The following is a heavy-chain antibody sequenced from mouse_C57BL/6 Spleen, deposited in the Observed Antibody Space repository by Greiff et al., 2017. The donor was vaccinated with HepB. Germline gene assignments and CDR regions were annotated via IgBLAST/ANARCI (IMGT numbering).Heavy chain of an antibody. V-gene: IGHV1-22*01. Sequence: EVQLQESGPELVKPGASVKMSCKASGYTFTDYNMHWVKQSHGKSLEWIGYINPNNGGTSYNQKFKGKATLTVNKSSSTAYMELRSLTSEDSAVYYCARGAIYYGNYDAMDYWGQGTSVTVSS. D-gene: IGHD2-1*01. CDR2: INPNNGGT. CDR3: ARGAIYYGNYDAMDY. CDR1: GYTFTDYN. J-gene: IGHJ4*01.